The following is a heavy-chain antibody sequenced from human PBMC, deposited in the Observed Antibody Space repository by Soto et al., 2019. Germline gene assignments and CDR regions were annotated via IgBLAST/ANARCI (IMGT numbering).Heavy chain of an antibody. Sequence: PSETLSLTCAVSGCSLSSSAYSWSWIRQPPGKGLEWIGFIYQSGSTYYNPSLKSRVTMSLDRPKNQFSLKLSSVTAADTAVYYCARELLFYDSDGFSWDDAFDIWGQGTMVS. CDR1: GCSLSSSAYS. CDR3: ARELLFYDSDGFSWDDAFDI. V-gene: IGHV4-30-2*01. D-gene: IGHD3-22*01. J-gene: IGHJ3*02. CDR2: IYQSGST.